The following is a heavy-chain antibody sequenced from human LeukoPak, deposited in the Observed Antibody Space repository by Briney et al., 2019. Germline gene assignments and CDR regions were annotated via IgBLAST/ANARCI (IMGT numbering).Heavy chain of an antibody. V-gene: IGHV1-18*01. CDR2: ISAYNGNT. CDR3: AKDYYGSGSYDNWFDP. CDR1: GYTFTSYG. J-gene: IGHJ5*02. D-gene: IGHD3-10*01. Sequence: ASEKVSCKASGYTFTSYGINWVRQAPGQGLEWMGWISAYNGNTNYAQKVQGRVTMTTDTSTSTAYMELRSLRSDDTAVYYCAKDYYGSGSYDNWFDPWGQGTLVTVSS.